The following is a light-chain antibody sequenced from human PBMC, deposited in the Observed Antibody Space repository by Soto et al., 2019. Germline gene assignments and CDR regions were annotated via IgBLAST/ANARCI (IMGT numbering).Light chain of an antibody. CDR3: QQYDYLVT. CDR2: GAS. J-gene: IGKJ1*01. CDR1: QTVSSTY. V-gene: IGKV3-20*01. Sequence: IVLTQSPCTLSLSPGETATLSCRASQTVSSTYLAWYQHKPGRAPRLLIDGASSRAAGIPGRFSGSGSGTDFTLTISRLEPEDLAVYYCQQYDYLVTFGQGTKVDIK.